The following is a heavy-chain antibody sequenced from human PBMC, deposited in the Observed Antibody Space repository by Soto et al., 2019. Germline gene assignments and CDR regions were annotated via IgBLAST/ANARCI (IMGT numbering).Heavy chain of an antibody. CDR2: IDPSNGGT. J-gene: IGHJ1*01. V-gene: IGHV1-46*03. CDR3: ASHCISRCFACLAP. D-gene: IGHD3-9*01. Sequence: ASVKVSCKSSGYTFTKYYIHWVRQTPGQGLEWMGVIDPSNGGTTYAESFQGRVTMTRDTSTSTVYMALTTLRSEDTAVYYCASHCISRCFACLAPGAQGTLVPVSS. CDR1: GYTFTKYY.